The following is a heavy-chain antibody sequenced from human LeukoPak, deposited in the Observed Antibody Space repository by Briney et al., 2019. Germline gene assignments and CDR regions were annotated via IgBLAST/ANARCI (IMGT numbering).Heavy chain of an antibody. V-gene: IGHV3-21*01. CDR1: GFTFSSYS. D-gene: IGHD2-2*01. CDR3: ARGNHCSSTSCYDDWFDP. Sequence: GGSLRLSCAASGFTFSSYSMNWVRQAPGKGLEWVSSISSSSSYIYYADPAKGRFTISRDNAKNSLYLQMNSLRAEDTAVYYCARGNHCSSTSCYDDWFDPWGQGTLVTVSS. CDR2: ISSSSSYI. J-gene: IGHJ5*02.